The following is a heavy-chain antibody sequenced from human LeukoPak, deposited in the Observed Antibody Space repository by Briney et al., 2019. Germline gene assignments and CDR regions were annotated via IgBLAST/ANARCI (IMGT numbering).Heavy chain of an antibody. D-gene: IGHD3-10*01. CDR1: GFTFSSYS. CDR2: ISSSSSYI. Sequence: PGGSLRLSCAASGFTFSSYSMNWVRQAPGKGLEWVSYISSSSSYIYYADSVKGRFTISRDNAKNSLYLQMNSLRAEDTAVYYCARDLLREVYNWFDPWGQGTLVTVSS. V-gene: IGHV3-21*05. CDR3: ARDLLREVYNWFDP. J-gene: IGHJ5*02.